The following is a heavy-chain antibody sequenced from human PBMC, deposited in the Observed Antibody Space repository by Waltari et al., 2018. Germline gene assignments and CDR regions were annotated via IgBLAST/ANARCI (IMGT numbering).Heavy chain of an antibody. J-gene: IGHJ4*02. CDR1: GFTFSDSA. CDR2: IRSKSKNYET. D-gene: IGHD6-13*01. V-gene: IGHV3-73*01. Sequence: EVQLVESGGGLVQPGGSLRLSCAASGFTFSDSAMHWVRQASGKGLEWVGRIRSKSKNYETGYAASVKGRFTISRDDGKKMTFLQMKSLKTEDTAVYYCNTQGPGQSGSWDWYWGQGILVTVSS. CDR3: NTQGPGQSGSWDWY.